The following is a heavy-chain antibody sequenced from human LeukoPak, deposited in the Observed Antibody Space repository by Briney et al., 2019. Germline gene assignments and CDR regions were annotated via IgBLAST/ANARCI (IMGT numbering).Heavy chain of an antibody. CDR1: GFTFSSYA. Sequence: GGSLRLSCAASGFTFSSYAMSWVRQAPGKGLEWVSAISGSGGSTYYADSVKGRFTISRDNSKNTLYLQMNSLRAEDTAVYYCARTGSYYYGSGSYYNPDAFDIWGQGTMVTVSS. V-gene: IGHV3-23*01. CDR3: ARTGSYYYGSGSYYNPDAFDI. CDR2: ISGSGGST. J-gene: IGHJ3*02. D-gene: IGHD3-10*01.